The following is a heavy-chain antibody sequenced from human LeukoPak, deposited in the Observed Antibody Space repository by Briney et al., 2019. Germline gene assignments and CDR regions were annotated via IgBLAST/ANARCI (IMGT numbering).Heavy chain of an antibody. D-gene: IGHD6-13*01. CDR2: IYYSGST. Sequence: SETLSLTCTVSGGSISSYYWSWIRQPPGKGLEWIGYIYYSGSTNYNPSLKSRVIISVDTSKSQFSLRLSSVTAADTAVYYCARARGSSYFSYNWFDPWGQGTLVTVSS. J-gene: IGHJ5*02. V-gene: IGHV4-59*08. CDR3: ARARGSSYFSYNWFDP. CDR1: GGSISSYY.